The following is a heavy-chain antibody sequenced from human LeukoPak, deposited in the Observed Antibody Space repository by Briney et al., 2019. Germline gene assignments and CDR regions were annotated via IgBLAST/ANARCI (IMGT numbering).Heavy chain of an antibody. Sequence: GGSLRLSCAASGFTFSSYAMSWVRQAPGKGLMWVSRINRDGSRTDYADSVKGRFTISRDDAKNTLYLQVNSLRAEDTAVYFCARGGSDTAMAHDYWGQGTLVTVSS. J-gene: IGHJ4*02. CDR3: ARGGSDTAMAHDY. CDR2: INRDGSRT. D-gene: IGHD5-18*01. V-gene: IGHV3-74*01. CDR1: GFTFSSYA.